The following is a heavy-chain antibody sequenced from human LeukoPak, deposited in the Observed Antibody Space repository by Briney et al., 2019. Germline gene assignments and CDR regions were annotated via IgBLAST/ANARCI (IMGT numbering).Heavy chain of an antibody. CDR2: IYTSGST. Sequence: SETLSLTCTVSGGSISSGSYYWSWIRQPAGKGLEWIGRIYTSGSTNYNPSLKSRVTISVDTSKNQFSLKLSSVTAADTAVYYCARERYTYGPFDYWGQGTLVTVSS. CDR1: GGSISSGSYY. CDR3: ARERYTYGPFDY. D-gene: IGHD5-18*01. J-gene: IGHJ4*02. V-gene: IGHV4-61*02.